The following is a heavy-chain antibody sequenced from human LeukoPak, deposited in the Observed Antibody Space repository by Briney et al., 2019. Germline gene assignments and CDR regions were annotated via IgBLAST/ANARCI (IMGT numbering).Heavy chain of an antibody. D-gene: IGHD7-27*01. Sequence: GGSLRLSCAASGFIFSPSGMTWVRQAPGKGLEWVSGISGDAGRTYYADSVKGRFTIYRDNSKNTLYLQMNSLGAEDTAVYYCVQDWAWGAFAYWGQGTLVTVSS. CDR2: ISGDAGRT. V-gene: IGHV3-23*01. CDR1: GFIFSPSG. J-gene: IGHJ4*02. CDR3: VQDWAWGAFAY.